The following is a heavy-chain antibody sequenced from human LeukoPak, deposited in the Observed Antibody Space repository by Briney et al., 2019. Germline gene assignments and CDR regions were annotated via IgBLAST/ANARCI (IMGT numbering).Heavy chain of an antibody. CDR2: ISSSGSTI. J-gene: IGHJ4*02. Sequence: GGSLRLSCAASGFTFSSYEMNWVRQAPGKGLEWVSYISSSGSTIYYADSVKGRFTISRDNSKNTLYLQMSSLRSEDTAVYYCARYGGYTTIWGQGTLVTVSS. CDR1: GFTFSSYE. V-gene: IGHV3-48*03. D-gene: IGHD1-26*01. CDR3: ARYGGYTTI.